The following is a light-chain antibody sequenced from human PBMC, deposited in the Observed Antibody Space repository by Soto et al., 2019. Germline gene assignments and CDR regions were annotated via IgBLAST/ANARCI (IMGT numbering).Light chain of an antibody. CDR2: EVS. Sequence: QSALTQPASVSGSPGQSITISCTGTSSDVGGYNYVSWYQQHPGKAPKLMIYEVSNRPSGVSNRFSGSKSGNTASLTISGLQAEDEADYDCSSYTSSSTLDVFGTGTKLTVL. J-gene: IGLJ1*01. CDR1: SSDVGGYNY. V-gene: IGLV2-14*01. CDR3: SSYTSSSTLDV.